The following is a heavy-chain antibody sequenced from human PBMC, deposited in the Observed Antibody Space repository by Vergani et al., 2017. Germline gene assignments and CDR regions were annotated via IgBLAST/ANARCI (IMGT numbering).Heavy chain of an antibody. CDR3: ARGLVPLAATARPASGYYYMGV. CDR2: INHSGST. Sequence: QVQLQQWGAGLLKPSETLSLTCAVHGGSFSGYYWTWIRQPPGKGLEWIGEINHSGSTNYNPSLKGRVTISVHTSKHQFSLKLSSVTAADTAVYYCARGLVPLAATARPASGYYYMGVWGKGTTVTVSS. D-gene: IGHD2-2*02. J-gene: IGHJ6*03. V-gene: IGHV4-34*01. CDR1: GGSFSGYY.